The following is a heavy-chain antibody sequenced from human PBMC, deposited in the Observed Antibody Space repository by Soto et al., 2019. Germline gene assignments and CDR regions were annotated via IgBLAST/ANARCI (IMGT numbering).Heavy chain of an antibody. CDR2: ISAYNGNT. D-gene: IGHD2-2*01. Sequence: ASVKVSCKASGYTFTSYGISWVRQAPGQGLEWMGWISAYNGNTNYAQKLQGRVTMTTDTSTSTAYMELRSLRSDDTAVYYCARRYCSSTSCYDIAFDIWGQGTMVTVSS. J-gene: IGHJ3*02. CDR3: ARRYCSSTSCYDIAFDI. CDR1: GYTFTSYG. V-gene: IGHV1-18*01.